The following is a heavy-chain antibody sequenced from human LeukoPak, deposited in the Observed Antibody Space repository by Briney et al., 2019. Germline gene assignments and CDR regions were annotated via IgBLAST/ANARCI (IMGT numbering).Heavy chain of an antibody. D-gene: IGHD6-19*01. CDR3: ARRKGIAVAREYYYYYYYMDV. V-gene: IGHV1-18*01. J-gene: IGHJ6*03. CDR1: GYTFTSYA. CDR2: ISAYNGNT. Sequence: ASVKVSCKASGYTFTSYAMNWVRQAPGQGLEWMGWISAYNGNTNYAQKLQGRVTMTTDTSTSTAYMELRSLRSDDTAVYYCARRKGIAVAREYYYYYYYMDVWGKGTTVTVSS.